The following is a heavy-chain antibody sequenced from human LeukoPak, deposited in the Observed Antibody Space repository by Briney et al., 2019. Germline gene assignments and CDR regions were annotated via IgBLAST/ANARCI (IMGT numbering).Heavy chain of an antibody. CDR1: GFSVSSNY. CDR3: ARLVTGTTVINSHWFHP. CDR2: IYSGGNT. V-gene: IGHV3-66*04. D-gene: IGHD4-23*01. Sequence: PGGSPSLSRAASGFSVSSNYVTWVGQAPGKGLEWASVIYSGGNTYYADSVKGRFSISRDNSKNTVYLQMNSLRAEDTAVYYCARLVTGTTVINSHWFHPWGQGPVDRVSS. J-gene: IGHJ5*02.